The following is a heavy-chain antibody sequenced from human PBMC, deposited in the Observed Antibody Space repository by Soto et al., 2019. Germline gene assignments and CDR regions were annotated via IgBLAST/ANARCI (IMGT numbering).Heavy chain of an antibody. CDR3: ENRPYIYYYRAV. D-gene: IGHD4-4*01. CDR1: GGSISSDY. Sequence: PSETLSLTCTVSGGSISSDYWTWIRQPPGKGLEWIGYVYYSGSTKYNPSLKSRVTMSVDTSKSQFSLKLSSVTAADTAVYYCENRPYIYYYRAVGGKGTRAPFPS. CDR2: VYYSGST. J-gene: IGHJ6*03. V-gene: IGHV4-59*08.